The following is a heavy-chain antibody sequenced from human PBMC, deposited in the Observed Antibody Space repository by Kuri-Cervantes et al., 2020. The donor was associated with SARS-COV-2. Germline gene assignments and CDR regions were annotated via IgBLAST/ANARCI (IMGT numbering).Heavy chain of an antibody. CDR3: ARRSRPYGDDDAFDI. CDR1: GYSFTSYW. D-gene: IGHD4-17*01. J-gene: IGHJ3*02. CDR2: IYLGDSDT. V-gene: IGHV5-51*01. Sequence: GGSLRLSCKGSGYSFTSYWIGWVRQMPGKGLGWMGIIYLGDSDTRYSPSFQGQVTISADKSISTAYLQWSSLKASDTAMYYCARRSRPYGDDDAFDIWGQGTLVTVSS.